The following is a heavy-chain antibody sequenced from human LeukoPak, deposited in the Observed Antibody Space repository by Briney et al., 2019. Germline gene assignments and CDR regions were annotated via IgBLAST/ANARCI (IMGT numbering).Heavy chain of an antibody. Sequence: PGGSLRLSCAASGFTFSSYSMNWVRQAPGKGLEWVANIKEDGSEKYYADSVKGRFSISRDNTKNSLYLQMGRLRVEDAAMYYCAKGLGRDSWGQGTLVTVSS. V-gene: IGHV3-7*01. J-gene: IGHJ4*02. D-gene: IGHD7-27*01. CDR2: IKEDGSEK. CDR3: AKGLGRDS. CDR1: GFTFSSYS.